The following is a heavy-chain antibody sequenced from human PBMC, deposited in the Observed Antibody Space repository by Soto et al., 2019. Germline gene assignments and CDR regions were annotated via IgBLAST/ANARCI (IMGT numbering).Heavy chain of an antibody. CDR2: IIPIFGTA. V-gene: IGHV1-69*12. CDR3: AREKGITMIVVEPGYYGMDV. J-gene: IGHJ6*02. CDR1: GGTFSSYA. Sequence: QVQLVQSGAEVKKPGSSVKVSCKASGGTFSSYAISWVRQAPGQGLEWMGGIIPIFGTANYAQKFQGRVTITADESTSTAYMELSSLRSEDTAVYYCAREKGITMIVVEPGYYGMDVWGQGTTVTVSS. D-gene: IGHD3-22*01.